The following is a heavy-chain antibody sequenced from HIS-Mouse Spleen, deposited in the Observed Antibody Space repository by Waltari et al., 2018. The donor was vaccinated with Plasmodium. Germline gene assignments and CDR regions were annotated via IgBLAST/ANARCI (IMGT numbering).Heavy chain of an antibody. CDR2: INHSGST. J-gene: IGHJ2*01. CDR1: GGSFSGYY. Sequence: QVQLQQWGAGLLKPSETLSLTCAVYGGSFSGYYWSWIRQPPGKGLELIGEINHSGSTDYNPCIKSRVTISVDTSKNQFALKLSSVTAADTAVYYCARGRVLGTSSGYFDLWGRGTLVTVSS. CDR3: ARGRVLGTSSGYFDL. V-gene: IGHV4-34*01. D-gene: IGHD3-10*01.